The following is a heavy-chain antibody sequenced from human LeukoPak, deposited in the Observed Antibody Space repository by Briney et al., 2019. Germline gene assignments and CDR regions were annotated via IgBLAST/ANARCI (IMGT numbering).Heavy chain of an antibody. CDR1: GFTFSDYY. CDR2: ISSSSSYT. CDR3: ARDNDGSGSYWFDY. V-gene: IGHV3-11*06. Sequence: PGGSLRLSCAASGFTFSDYYMSWIRQAPGKGLEWVSYISSSSSYTNYADSVKGRFTISRDNAKNSLYLQVNSLRAEDTAVYYCARDNDGSGSYWFDYWGQGTLVTVSS. J-gene: IGHJ4*02. D-gene: IGHD3-10*01.